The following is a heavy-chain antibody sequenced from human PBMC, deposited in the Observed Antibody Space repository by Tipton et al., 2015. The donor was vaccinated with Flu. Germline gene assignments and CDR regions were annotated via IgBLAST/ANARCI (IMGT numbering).Heavy chain of an antibody. J-gene: IGHJ4*02. CDR2: IIPTLGVA. CDR1: GGIFSNYA. CDR3: ARCGNGYTYYSDR. D-gene: IGHD5-24*01. V-gene: IGHV1-69*09. Sequence: QLVQSGAEVKEPGSSVKVSCKASGGIFSNYAINWVRQAPGQGLEWMGRIIPTLGVANYAQKFQGRVTITADTSTSTAYMELSSLTSEDTALYYWARCGNGYTYYSDRWGQGTLVTVSS.